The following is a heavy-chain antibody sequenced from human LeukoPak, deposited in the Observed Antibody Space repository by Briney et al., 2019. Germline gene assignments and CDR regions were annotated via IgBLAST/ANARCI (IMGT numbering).Heavy chain of an antibody. V-gene: IGHV1-18*01. D-gene: IGHD4/OR15-4a*01. Sequence: GASVKVPCKASGYTLTSYDINWVRQATGQGLEWMGWISAYNGNTNYAQKLQGRVTMTTDTSTSTAYMELRSLRSDDTAVYYCAREEGLSTIPKPPFDYWGQGTLVTVSS. CDR2: ISAYNGNT. CDR1: GYTLTSYD. CDR3: AREEGLSTIPKPPFDY. J-gene: IGHJ4*02.